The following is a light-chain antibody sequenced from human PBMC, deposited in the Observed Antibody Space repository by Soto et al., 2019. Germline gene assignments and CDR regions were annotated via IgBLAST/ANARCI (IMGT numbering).Light chain of an antibody. V-gene: IGKV1-5*01. CDR2: DAS. CDR3: QQYSSYSPWT. Sequence: DIPMTQSPSTLSASIGDRVTITCRASQSISKWLAWHQQKPGKAPKLLIYDASSLQSGVPPRFSGTGSGTEFTLTIRSLQPDDIATYYCQQYSSYSPWTFGEGTKVEIK. CDR1: QSISKW. J-gene: IGKJ1*01.